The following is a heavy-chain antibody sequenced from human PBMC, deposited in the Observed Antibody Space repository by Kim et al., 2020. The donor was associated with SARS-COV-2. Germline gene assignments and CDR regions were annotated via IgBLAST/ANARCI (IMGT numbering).Heavy chain of an antibody. CDR3: AKDILTIEAAARGD. V-gene: IGHV3-9*01. D-gene: IGHD6-13*01. J-gene: IGHJ4*02. Sequence: DAVKGRFTISRDNAKNSLYLQMNSLRAEDTALYYCAKDILTIEAAARGDWGQGTLVTVSS.